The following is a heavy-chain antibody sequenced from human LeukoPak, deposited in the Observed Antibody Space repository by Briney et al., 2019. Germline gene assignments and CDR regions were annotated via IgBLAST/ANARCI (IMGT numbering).Heavy chain of an antibody. CDR1: GYTFTGYY. V-gene: IGHV1-2*02. J-gene: IGHJ4*02. Sequence: ASVKVSCKASGYTFTGYYMHWVRQPPGQGLEWMGCINPNSGGTNYAQKFQGRVTITRDTSISTAYMELSRPRSDDTAVYYCARDMLTSVSAYHDYPGQRTLVTASS. CDR2: INPNSGGT. CDR3: ARDMLTSVSAYHDY. D-gene: IGHD3-16*01.